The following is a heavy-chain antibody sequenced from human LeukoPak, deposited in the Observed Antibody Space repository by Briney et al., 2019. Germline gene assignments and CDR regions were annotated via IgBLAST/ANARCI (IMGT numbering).Heavy chain of an antibody. V-gene: IGHV1-46*01. CDR3: ARDRRNLRMIVGDAFDI. Sequence: ASVKVSCKASGYTFTSYYMHWVRQAPGQGLEWMGIINPSGGSTSYAQKFQGRVTMTRDTSTSTVYMELSSLRSEDTAVYYCARDRRNLRMIVGDAFDIWGQGTMVTVSS. D-gene: IGHD1-26*01. J-gene: IGHJ3*02. CDR1: GYTFTSYY. CDR2: INPSGGST.